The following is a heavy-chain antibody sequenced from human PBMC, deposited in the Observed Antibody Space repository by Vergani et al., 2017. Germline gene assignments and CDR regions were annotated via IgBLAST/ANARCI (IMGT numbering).Heavy chain of an antibody. CDR2: IWYDGNNK. CDR3: ARLYGYGDRRPFDY. Sequence: QVQLVESGGGEVQPGRSLRLSCETSGFTFSSYGMHWVRQAPGKGLEWVAVIWYDGNNKNYADSVKGRFTISRDNSKGTLYLQLNSLRAEDTAVYYWARLYGYGDRRPFDYWGQGTLVIVSS. V-gene: IGHV3-33*01. CDR1: GFTFSSYG. J-gene: IGHJ4*02. D-gene: IGHD4-17*01.